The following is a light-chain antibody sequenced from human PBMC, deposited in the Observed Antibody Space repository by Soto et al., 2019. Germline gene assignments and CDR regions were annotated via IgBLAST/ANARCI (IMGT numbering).Light chain of an antibody. Sequence: EIVLTQSPGTLSLSPGERATLSCRASQTVSNSYIAWYQQKPGQAPRLLIYGASSRATGIPDRFSGSGSGTDFTLTISRLKPEDFAVYYCQQYGSSPWTFGQGTKVEIK. J-gene: IGKJ1*01. CDR3: QQYGSSPWT. CDR1: QTVSNSY. CDR2: GAS. V-gene: IGKV3-20*01.